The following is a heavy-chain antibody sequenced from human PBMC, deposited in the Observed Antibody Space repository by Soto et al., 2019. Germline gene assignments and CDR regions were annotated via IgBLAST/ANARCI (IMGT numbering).Heavy chain of an antibody. CDR3: ARASGYCSGGSCPVGWFDP. CDR2: ISYSGNT. J-gene: IGHJ5*02. CDR1: GGSISSGDYY. D-gene: IGHD2-15*01. Sequence: PSETLSLTCAVSGGSISSGDYYWSWIRQPPGKGLEWIGYISYSGNTYYNPSLKSRVTISIDTSKNQFSLKLSSVTAADTAVYYCARASGYCSGGSCPVGWFDPWGQGTLVTVSS. V-gene: IGHV4-30-4*01.